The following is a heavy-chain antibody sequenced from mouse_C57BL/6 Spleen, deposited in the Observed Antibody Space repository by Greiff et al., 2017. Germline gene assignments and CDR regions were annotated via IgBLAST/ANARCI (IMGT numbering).Heavy chain of an antibody. CDR1: GYTFPSYW. Sequence: QVQLQQPGAELVMPGASGKLSCKLSGYTFPSYWRHGVKQSPGQGFGWIGEIDPSDSYTNYNQKFKGKSTLTVDKSSSTAYMQLSSLTSEDSAVYYCARRGWSYFDYWGQGTTLTVSS. CDR2: IDPSDSYT. V-gene: IGHV1-69*01. CDR3: ARRGWSYFDY. D-gene: IGHD1-1*02. J-gene: IGHJ2*01.